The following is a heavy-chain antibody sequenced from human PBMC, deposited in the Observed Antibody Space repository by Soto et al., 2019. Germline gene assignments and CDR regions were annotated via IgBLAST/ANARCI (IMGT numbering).Heavy chain of an antibody. CDR3: ARDWYYGSGTFDY. J-gene: IGHJ4*02. Sequence: GGSLRLSCAASGFTFSSYLMHWVRQAPGKGLVWVSRINSDGSSTSYADSVKGRFTISRDNAKNTLYLQMNSLRAEDTAVYYCARDWYYGSGTFDYWGQGTLVTVSS. D-gene: IGHD3-10*01. CDR2: INSDGSST. V-gene: IGHV3-74*01. CDR1: GFTFSSYL.